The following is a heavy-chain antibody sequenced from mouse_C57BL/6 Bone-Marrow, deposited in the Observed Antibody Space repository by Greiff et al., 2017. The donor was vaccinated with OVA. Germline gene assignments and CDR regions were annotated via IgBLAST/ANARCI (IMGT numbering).Heavy chain of an antibody. D-gene: IGHD1-1*01. J-gene: IGHJ3*01. CDR1: GYAFTNYL. CDR2: INPGSGGT. Sequence: ESGAELVRPGPSVKVSCKATGYAFTNYLIEWVKQRPGQGLEWIGVINPGSGGTNYNEKFKGKATLTADKSSSTAYKQLSSLTSEDSAVYFCARGPYYYGSRWFAYWGQGTLVTVSA. V-gene: IGHV1-54*01. CDR3: ARGPYYYGSRWFAY.